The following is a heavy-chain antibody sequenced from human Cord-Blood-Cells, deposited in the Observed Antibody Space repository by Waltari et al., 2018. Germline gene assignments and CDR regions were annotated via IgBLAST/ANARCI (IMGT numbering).Heavy chain of an antibody. Sequence: QVQLVQSGAEVKKPGASVKVSCKASGYTFTGYYLPWMRQAPGQGLEWMGWINPNSGGTNYAQKFQGRVTMTRDTSISTAYMELSRLRSDDTAVYYCAREISAGSPNFDYWGQGTLVTVSS. CDR2: INPNSGGT. J-gene: IGHJ4*02. CDR1: GYTFTGYY. V-gene: IGHV1-2*02. D-gene: IGHD1-26*01. CDR3: AREISAGSPNFDY.